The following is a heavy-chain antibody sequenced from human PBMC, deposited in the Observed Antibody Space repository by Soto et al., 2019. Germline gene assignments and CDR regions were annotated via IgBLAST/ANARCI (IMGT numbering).Heavy chain of an antibody. Sequence: PGGSLRLSCAASGFTFGSYAMAWVRQAPGKGLEWVSTISDSGGSTFYTDSVKGRFTISRDNSKNTLYVQMNSLRAEDTAVYYCAKDKAHSVGATSSWGQGILVTVSA. V-gene: IGHV3-23*01. CDR2: ISDSGGST. CDR1: GFTFGSYA. J-gene: IGHJ4*02. CDR3: AKDKAHSVGATSS. D-gene: IGHD1-26*01.